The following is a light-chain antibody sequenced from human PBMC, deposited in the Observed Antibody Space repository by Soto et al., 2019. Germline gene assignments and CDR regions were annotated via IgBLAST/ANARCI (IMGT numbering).Light chain of an antibody. CDR2: DVS. Sequence: QSALTQPASVSGSPGQSISISCTGTSSDVGAYNYISWYQQHPGKAPKLIIYDVSNRPSGVSSRFSGSKSGNTASLTISGRQAEDGADYYCSAYTITSPYVFGTGTKVTVL. J-gene: IGLJ1*01. V-gene: IGLV2-14*03. CDR3: SAYTITSPYV. CDR1: SSDVGAYNY.